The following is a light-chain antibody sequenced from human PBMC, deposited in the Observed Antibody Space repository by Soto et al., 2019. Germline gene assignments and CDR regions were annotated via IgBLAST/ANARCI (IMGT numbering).Light chain of an antibody. CDR3: QQVNTYPPRA. Sequence: IQMTQSPSSLSASVGDRVTITCRASQSISSYLNWYQQKPGKAPXXLXYDASSLESGVPSRFSGSGSGTEFTLTISSLQPDDFATYYCQQVNTYPPRASGQGTKV. CDR2: DAS. CDR1: QSISSY. J-gene: IGKJ1*01. V-gene: IGKV1-13*02.